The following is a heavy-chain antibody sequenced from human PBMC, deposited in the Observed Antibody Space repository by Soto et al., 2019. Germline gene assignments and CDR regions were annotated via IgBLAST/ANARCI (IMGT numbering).Heavy chain of an antibody. CDR1: GYSFTSYW. D-gene: IGHD6-19*01. V-gene: IGHV5-10-1*01. CDR2: IDPSDSYT. CDR3: ARQAARIAVEHHDAFDI. Sequence: PGESLKISCKGSGYSFTSYWISWVRQIPGKGLEWMGRIDPSDSYTNYSPSFQGHVTISADKSISTAYLQWSSLTASDTAMYYCARQAARIAVEHHDAFDIWGKGKMSTVPS. J-gene: IGHJ3*02.